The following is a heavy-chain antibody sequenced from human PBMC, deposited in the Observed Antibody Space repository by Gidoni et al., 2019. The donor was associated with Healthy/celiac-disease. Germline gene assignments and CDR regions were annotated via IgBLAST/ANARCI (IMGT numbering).Heavy chain of an antibody. CDR3: ARDRQELWFGELTPDAFDI. V-gene: IGHV1-2*02. J-gene: IGHJ3*02. D-gene: IGHD3-10*01. CDR2: INPNSGGT. Sequence: QVQLVQSGAEVKKPGASVKVSCKASGYTFTGSYMHWVRQAPGQGLEWMGWINPNSGGTNYAQKFQGRVTMTRDTSISTAYMELSRLRSDDTAVYYCARDRQELWFGELTPDAFDIWGQGTMVTVSS. CDR1: GYTFTGSY.